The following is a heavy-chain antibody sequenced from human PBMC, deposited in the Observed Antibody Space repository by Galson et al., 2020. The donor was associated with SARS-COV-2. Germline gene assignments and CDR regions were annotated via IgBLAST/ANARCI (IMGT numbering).Heavy chain of an antibody. D-gene: IGHD3-10*01. Sequence: GGSLRLSCAASGFTFSSYAMHWVRQAPGKGLEWVALISYDGSNKYYADSVKGRFTIYRDNSKNTLYLQMNSLRAEHTAVYYCARVRSGNYYAAFDYWGQGTLVTVSS. CDR2: ISYDGSNK. J-gene: IGHJ4*02. CDR1: GFTFSSYA. V-gene: IGHV3-30*01. CDR3: ARVRSGNYYAAFDY.